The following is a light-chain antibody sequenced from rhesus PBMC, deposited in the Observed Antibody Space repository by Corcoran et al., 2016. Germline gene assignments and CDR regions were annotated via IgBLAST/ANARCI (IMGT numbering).Light chain of an antibody. CDR3: SSFAVTNTYI. V-gene: IGLV2-23*01. CDR2: EVS. J-gene: IGLJ1*01. Sequence: QAALTQPPSVSGSPGQSVTISCTGTSNDVGAYDYVSWYQQHPGTAPKLMIYEVSNRPSGVSDRFSGSKSGNTASLPISGLQAEDEADYFCSSFAVTNTYIFGAGTRLTVL. CDR1: SNDVGAYDY.